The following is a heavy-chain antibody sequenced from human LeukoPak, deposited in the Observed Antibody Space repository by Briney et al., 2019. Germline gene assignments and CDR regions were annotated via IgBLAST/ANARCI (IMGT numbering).Heavy chain of an antibody. CDR3: ARASSYRFDP. J-gene: IGHJ5*02. CDR1: GITVGSSY. D-gene: IGHD2-21*01. Sequence: GGSLRLSCAASGITVGSSYMIWVRQAPGKGLEWVSVIFAGGNTYYSDSVQGRFTISRDNSKNTVYLQMNSLRPEDTAIYYCARASSYRFDPRGQGTLVTVSS. V-gene: IGHV3-66*02. CDR2: IFAGGNT.